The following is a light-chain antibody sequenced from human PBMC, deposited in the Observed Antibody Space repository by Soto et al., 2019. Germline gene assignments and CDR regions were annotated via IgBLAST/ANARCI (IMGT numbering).Light chain of an antibody. CDR3: SSYTSGSTRVV. CDR2: DVS. J-gene: IGLJ2*01. CDR1: GSDVGGYNY. Sequence: QSALTQPASVSGSPGQSITISCTGTGSDVGGYNYVSWYQQHPGKAPKVMIYDVSKRPSGISNRFSGSKSGNTASLTISGIQIDDEADYYCSSYTSGSTRVVFGGGTKLTVL. V-gene: IGLV2-14*03.